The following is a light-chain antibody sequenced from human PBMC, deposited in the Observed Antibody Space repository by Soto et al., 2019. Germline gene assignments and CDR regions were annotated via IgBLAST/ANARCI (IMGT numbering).Light chain of an antibody. CDR2: AAS. CDR1: QGISSY. V-gene: IGKV1-9*01. Sequence: DIQLTQSPSFLSASVGDRVTITCRASQGISSYLAWYQQKPGKAPKLLIYAASTLQSGVPSRFSGSESGTEFTLTISSLHPEDFATYYCQKLNTYPLTFRRGTKVDIK. CDR3: QKLNTYPLT. J-gene: IGKJ4*01.